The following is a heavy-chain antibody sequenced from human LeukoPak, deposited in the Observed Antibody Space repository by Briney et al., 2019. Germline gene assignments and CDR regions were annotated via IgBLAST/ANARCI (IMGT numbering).Heavy chain of an antibody. CDR2: ISSRSNTI. D-gene: IGHD3-22*01. CDR1: GFSFSTYS. J-gene: IGHJ4*02. CDR3: ADSSGYYYVGY. Sequence: GGSLRLSCAASGFSFSTYSFNWVRQAPGKGLEWVSYISSRSNTIYYADSVKGRFTISRDNSKNTLYLQMNSLRAEDTAVYYCADSSGYYYVGYWGQGTLVTVSS. V-gene: IGHV3-48*01.